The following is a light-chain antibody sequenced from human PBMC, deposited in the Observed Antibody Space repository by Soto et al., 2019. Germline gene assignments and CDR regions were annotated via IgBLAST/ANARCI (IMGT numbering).Light chain of an antibody. Sequence: DIVMTQTPLSSPVTLGQPASISCRSSQSLVHGDGNTYLSWLQQRPGQPPRLLIYKMSNRFSGVPDRFSGSGAGTDFTLKISRVEAEDVGVYYCMQATQFPLTFGGGTKVEIK. V-gene: IGKV2-24*01. CDR1: QSLVHGDGNTY. CDR3: MQATQFPLT. CDR2: KMS. J-gene: IGKJ4*01.